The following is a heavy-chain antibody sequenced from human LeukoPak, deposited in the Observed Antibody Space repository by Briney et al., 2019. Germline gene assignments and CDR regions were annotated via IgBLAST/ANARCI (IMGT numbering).Heavy chain of an antibody. J-gene: IGHJ3*02. D-gene: IGHD6-6*01. CDR2: INPSGGST. Sequence: ASVKVSCKASGYTFTSYYMHWVRQAPGQGLEWMGIINPSGGSTSYAQKFQGRITMTRDMSTSTVYMDLSSLRSEDTAVYYCATSSIAARDPRKNAFDIWGQGTMVTVSS. V-gene: IGHV1-46*01. CDR1: GYTFTSYY. CDR3: ATSSIAARDPRKNAFDI.